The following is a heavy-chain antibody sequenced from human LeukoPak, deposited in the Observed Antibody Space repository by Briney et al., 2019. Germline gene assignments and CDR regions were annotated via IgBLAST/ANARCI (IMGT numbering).Heavy chain of an antibody. CDR1: GFTFSSYA. V-gene: IGHV3-66*01. D-gene: IGHD6-6*01. CDR3: ARSEYSRTPFDY. CDR2: IYSGGST. Sequence: GGSLRLSCAASGFTFSSYAMSWVRQAPGKGLEWVSVIYSGGSTYYADSVKGRFTISRDNSKNTLYLQMNSLRAEDTAVYYCARSEYSRTPFDYWGQGTLVTVSS. J-gene: IGHJ4*02.